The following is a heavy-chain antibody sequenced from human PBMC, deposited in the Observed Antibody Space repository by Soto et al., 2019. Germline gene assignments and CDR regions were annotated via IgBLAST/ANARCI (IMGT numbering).Heavy chain of an antibody. J-gene: IGHJ6*02. Sequence: SETLSLTCTVSGGSISSSSYYWGWIRQPPGKGLEWIGSIYYSGSTYYNPSLKSRVTISVDTSKNQFSLKLSSVTAADTAVYYCATYYGSGSYTLPWRSYYYYGMDVWGQGTTVTVSS. CDR1: GGSISSSSYY. V-gene: IGHV4-39*01. CDR2: IYYSGST. D-gene: IGHD3-10*01. CDR3: ATYYGSGSYTLPWRSYYYYGMDV.